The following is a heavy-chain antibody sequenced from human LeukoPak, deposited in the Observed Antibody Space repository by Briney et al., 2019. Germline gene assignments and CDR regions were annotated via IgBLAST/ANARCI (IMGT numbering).Heavy chain of an antibody. J-gene: IGHJ4*02. CDR1: GYTFTANY. V-gene: IGHV1-2*02. D-gene: IGHD2-2*01. CDR3: ARGSGTSWFDY. CDR2: INPRSGGT. Sequence: ASVKVSCKASGYTFTANYMHWVRQAPGQGLEWMGWINPRSGGTNYGEKFRGRVTMTGDTSITTAYMELSSLRFDDTAVYYCARGSGTSWFDYWGQGTLVTVSS.